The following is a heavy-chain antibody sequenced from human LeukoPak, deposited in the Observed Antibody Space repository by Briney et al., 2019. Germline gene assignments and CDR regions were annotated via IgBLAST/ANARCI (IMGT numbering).Heavy chain of an antibody. J-gene: IGHJ3*02. CDR1: GFTFSRYW. D-gene: IGHD3-3*01. CDR3: ARGSRLGVVGRDAFDI. V-gene: IGHV3-7*01. CDR2: IKEDASEK. Sequence: GGSLRLSCATSGFTFSRYWMSWVRQAPGKGLEWVANIKEDASEKNYVDSVKGRFTISRDNAKNSLFLQMNSLRAEDTAVYYCARGSRLGVVGRDAFDIWGQGTMVTVSS.